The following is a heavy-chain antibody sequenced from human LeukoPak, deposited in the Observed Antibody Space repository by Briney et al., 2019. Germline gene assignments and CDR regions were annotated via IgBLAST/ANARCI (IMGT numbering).Heavy chain of an antibody. CDR1: GFTFSSYS. V-gene: IGHV3-21*01. CDR3: ARDYGTGDLVYYYGMDV. D-gene: IGHD7-27*01. CDR2: ISSSSSYI. Sequence: GGSLRLSCAASGFTFSSYSMNWVRQAPGKGLEWVSSISSSSSYIYYPDSVKGRFTISRDNAKNSLYLQMNSLRAEDTAVYYCARDYGTGDLVYYYGMDVWGQGTSVTVSS. J-gene: IGHJ6*02.